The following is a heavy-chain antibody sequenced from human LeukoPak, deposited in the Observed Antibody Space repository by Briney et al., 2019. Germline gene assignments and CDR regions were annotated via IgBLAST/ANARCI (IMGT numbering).Heavy chain of an antibody. J-gene: IGHJ4*02. V-gene: IGHV3-21*01. CDR2: IGTTSNSM. CDR3: AREGITAMADAWNDY. CDR1: GFTFSSYS. Sequence: GGSLRLSCADSGFTFSSYSMNWVRQAPGKGLEWVSSIGTTSNSMYYADSLKGRFTISRDNAESSLYLQMNSLRVEDTAVYFCAREGITAMADAWNDYWGQGTLVTVSS. D-gene: IGHD5-18*01.